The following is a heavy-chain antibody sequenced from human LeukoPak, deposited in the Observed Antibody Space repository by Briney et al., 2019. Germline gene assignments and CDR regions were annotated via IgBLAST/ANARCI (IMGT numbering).Heavy chain of an antibody. J-gene: IGHJ4*02. V-gene: IGHV4-59*08. CDR1: GGSISSYY. CDR3: ARHGGSYGPDSFDY. CDR2: IYYSGST. Sequence: SETLSLTCTVSGGSISSYYWSRIRQPPGKGLEWIGYIYYSGSTNYNPSLKSRVTISVDTSKNQFSLKLSSVTAADTAVYYCARHGGSYGPDSFDYWGQGTLVTVSS. D-gene: IGHD5-18*01.